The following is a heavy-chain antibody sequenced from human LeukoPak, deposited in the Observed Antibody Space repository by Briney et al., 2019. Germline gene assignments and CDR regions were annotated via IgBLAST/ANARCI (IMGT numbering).Heavy chain of an antibody. CDR2: IHNSGRT. J-gene: IGHJ4*02. D-gene: IGHD1-14*01. Sequence: KTSETLSLTCSVSGGSVSSYYWSWIRQSPGKGLEWIGYIHNSGRTNYNPSLKSRVTGFVDTSKNQVSLRLSSVTAADTAVYYCARHGTISSESYFDYWGQGALVTASS. CDR3: ARHGTISSESYFDY. V-gene: IGHV4-59*08. CDR1: GGSVSSYY.